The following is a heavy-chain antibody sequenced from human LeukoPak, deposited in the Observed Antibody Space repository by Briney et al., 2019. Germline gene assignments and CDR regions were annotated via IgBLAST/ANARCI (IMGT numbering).Heavy chain of an antibody. CDR3: ARDRRLVRGAPGAFDI. CDR2: ISSSSSYI. J-gene: IGHJ3*02. Sequence: PGGSLRLSCAASGFTFSSYSMNWVSQAPGKGLEWVSSISSSSSYIYYADSVKGRFTISRDNSKNTLYLQMNSLRAEDTAVYYCARDRRLVRGAPGAFDIWGQGTMVTVFS. V-gene: IGHV3-21*01. CDR1: GFTFSSYS. D-gene: IGHD3-10*01.